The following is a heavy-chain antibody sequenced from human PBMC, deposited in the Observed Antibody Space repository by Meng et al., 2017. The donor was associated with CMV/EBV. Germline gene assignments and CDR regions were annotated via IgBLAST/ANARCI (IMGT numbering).Heavy chain of an antibody. CDR3: ARDRGYDFWSGYYYYYYGMDV. J-gene: IGHJ6*02. CDR1: GFTFSSYS. Sequence: GESLKISCAASGFTFSSYSMNWVRQAPGKGLEWVSYISSSSSTIYYADSVKGRFTISRDNAKNSLYLQMNSLSAEDTAVYYCARDRGYDFWSGYYYYYYGMDVWGQGATVTVSS. V-gene: IGHV3-48*04. D-gene: IGHD3-3*01. CDR2: ISSSSSTI.